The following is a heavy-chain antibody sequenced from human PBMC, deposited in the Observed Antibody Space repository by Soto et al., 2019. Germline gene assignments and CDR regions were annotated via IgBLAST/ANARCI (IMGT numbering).Heavy chain of an antibody. CDR2: ISYDGSNK. Sequence: LRLSCAASGFTFSSYAMHWVRQAPGKGLEWVAVISYDGSNKYYADSVKGRFTISRDNSKNTLYLQMNSLRAEDTAVYYCARAPEQWLVPYYFDYWGQGTLVTVST. V-gene: IGHV3-30-3*01. CDR1: GFTFSSYA. D-gene: IGHD6-19*01. J-gene: IGHJ4*02. CDR3: ARAPEQWLVPYYFDY.